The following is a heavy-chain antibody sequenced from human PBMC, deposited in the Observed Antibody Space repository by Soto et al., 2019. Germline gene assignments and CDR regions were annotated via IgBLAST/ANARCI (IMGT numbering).Heavy chain of an antibody. J-gene: IGHJ6*03. V-gene: IGHV1-2*04. D-gene: IGHD3-10*01. CDR1: GYTFTGYY. CDR2: INPNSGGT. CDR3: ARGGLTVRGVITPNYYYMDV. Sequence: ASVKVSCKASGYTFTGYYMHWVRQAPGQGLEWMGWINPNSGGTNYAQKFQGWVTMTRDTSISTAYMELSRLRSDDTAVYYCARGGLTVRGVITPNYYYMDVWGKGTTVTVSS.